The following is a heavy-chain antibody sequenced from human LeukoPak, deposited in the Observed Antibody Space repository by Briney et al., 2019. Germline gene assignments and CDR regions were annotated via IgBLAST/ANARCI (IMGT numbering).Heavy chain of an antibody. J-gene: IGHJ6*03. V-gene: IGHV4-61*02. CDR3: ARDRKEYYDILTGSYYYMDV. Sequence: SETLSLTCTVSGGSISSGSYYWSWIRQPAGKGLEWIGRIYTSGSTNYNPSLKSRVTISVDTSKNQFSLKLSSVTAADTAVYYCARDRKEYYDILTGSYYYMDVWGQGTLVTVSS. CDR2: IYTSGST. CDR1: GGSISSGSYY. D-gene: IGHD3-9*01.